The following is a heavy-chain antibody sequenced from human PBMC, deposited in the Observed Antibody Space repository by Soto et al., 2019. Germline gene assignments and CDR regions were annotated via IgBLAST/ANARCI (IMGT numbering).Heavy chain of an antibody. CDR2: ISAYNGNT. J-gene: IGHJ5*02. CDR3: ARVISSASGCDFDWFDP. V-gene: IGHV1-18*01. D-gene: IGHD5-12*01. CDR1: GYTFTSYG. Sequence: ASVKVSCKASGYTFTSYGISWVRQAPGQGLEWMGWISAYNGNTNSAQKLQGRVTMTTDTSTSTAYMELRSLRSDDTAVYYCARVISSASGCDFDWFDPWGQGTLVTVSS.